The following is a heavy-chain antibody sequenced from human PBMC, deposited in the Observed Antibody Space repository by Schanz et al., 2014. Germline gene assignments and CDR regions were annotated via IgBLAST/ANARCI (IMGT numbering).Heavy chain of an antibody. Sequence: EVQLVESGGGVVRPGGSLRLSCAASGFTFENYALTWVRQVPGKGLEWVSYIRSSSTPIYYADSVKGRFTISRDNAKNSLYLQMNSLRAEDTAVYYCARDQGYTSIWHIFDLWGQGTLVTVSS. V-gene: IGHV3-48*01. J-gene: IGHJ4*02. D-gene: IGHD1-1*01. CDR2: IRSSSTPI. CDR3: ARDQGYTSIWHIFDL. CDR1: GFTFENYA.